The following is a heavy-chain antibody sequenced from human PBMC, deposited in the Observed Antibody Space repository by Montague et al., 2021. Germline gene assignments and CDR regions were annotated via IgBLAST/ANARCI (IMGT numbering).Heavy chain of an antibody. J-gene: IGHJ6*03. CDR2: VSHGGRT. Sequence: LVEPTQTLTLTCTVSRSLINSDYYWGWIRQPPGKGLEWMGSVSHGGRTYYNPSLKSRVTISVDTSNNHFSLKLSSVTAADTAMYYCARERDRYYYMDIWGKGTTVTVSS. CDR1: RSLINSDYY. V-gene: IGHV4-38-2*02. CDR3: ARERDRYYYMDI.